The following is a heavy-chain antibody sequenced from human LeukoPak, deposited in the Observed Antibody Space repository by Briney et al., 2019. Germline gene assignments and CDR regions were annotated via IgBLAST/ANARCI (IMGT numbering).Heavy chain of an antibody. CDR3: ARGPNYQSLYNSYYFMNV. CDR1: GVSFSGYY. Sequence: SETLSLTCAVYGVSFSGYYWTWVRQPPGKVLEWIGEINHIGSTNYNPSLKNRVTISLDTSKNRFSVSLTSVTAADTTVYFCARGPNYQSLYNSYYFMNVWGKGTPVTVSS. D-gene: IGHD4/OR15-4a*01. V-gene: IGHV4-34*01. CDR2: INHIGST. J-gene: IGHJ6*03.